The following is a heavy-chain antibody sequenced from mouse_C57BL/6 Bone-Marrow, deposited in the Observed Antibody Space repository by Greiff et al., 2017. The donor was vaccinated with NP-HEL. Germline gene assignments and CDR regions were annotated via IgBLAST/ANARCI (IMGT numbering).Heavy chain of an antibody. J-gene: IGHJ1*03. CDR1: GFTFSDAW. CDR3: TSPKALYYKRNYWYFDV. D-gene: IGHD2-1*01. V-gene: IGHV6-6*01. CDR2: IRNKANNHAT. Sequence: EAKLVESGGGLVQPGGSMKLSCAASGFTFSDAWMDWVRQSPEKGLEWVAEIRNKANNHATYYAESVKGRFTISRDDSKSSVYLQMNSLRAEDTGIYYCTSPKALYYKRNYWYFDVWGTGTTVTVSS.